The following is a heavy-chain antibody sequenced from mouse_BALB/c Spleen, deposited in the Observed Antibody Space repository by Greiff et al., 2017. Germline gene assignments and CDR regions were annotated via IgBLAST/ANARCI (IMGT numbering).Heavy chain of an antibody. D-gene: IGHD1-1*01. CDR1: GFTFSSYG. Sequence: EVQLQESGGGLVQPGGSLKLSCAASGFTFSSYGMSWVRQTPDKRLELVATINSNGGSTYYPDSVKGRFTISRDNAKNTLYLQMSSLKSEDTAMYYCARRRMYYGSSSYWYFDVWGAGTTVTVAS. J-gene: IGHJ1*01. CDR2: INSNGGST. CDR3: ARRRMYYGSSSYWYFDV. V-gene: IGHV5-6-3*01.